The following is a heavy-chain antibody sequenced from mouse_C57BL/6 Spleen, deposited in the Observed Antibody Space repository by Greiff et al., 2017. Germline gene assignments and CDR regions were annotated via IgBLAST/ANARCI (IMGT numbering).Heavy chain of an antibody. CDR3: ARFPDGYYN. D-gene: IGHD2-3*01. CDR1: GYTFTSYW. V-gene: IGHV1-50*01. CDR2: IDPSDSYT. Sequence: QVHVKQPGAELVKPGASVKLSCKASGYTFTSYWMQWVKQRPGQGLEWIGEIDPSDSYTNYNQKFKGKATLTVDTSSSTAYMQLSVLTSEDSAVYYCARFPDGYYNWGQGTTLTVSS. J-gene: IGHJ2*01.